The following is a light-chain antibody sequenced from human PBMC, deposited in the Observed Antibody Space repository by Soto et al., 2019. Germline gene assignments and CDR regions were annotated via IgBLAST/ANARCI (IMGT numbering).Light chain of an antibody. J-gene: IGKJ2*01. CDR1: QSVSSN. CDR2: GAS. Sequence: EIVMTQSPATLSVSPGERATLSCRASQSVSSNLAWYQQKPGQAPRLLIYGASTRATGIPARFSGSGSGTEVTLTISSLQSEDFAVYDWQQYNNWPPGTFGQGTKLEIK. CDR3: QQYNNWPPGT. V-gene: IGKV3-15*01.